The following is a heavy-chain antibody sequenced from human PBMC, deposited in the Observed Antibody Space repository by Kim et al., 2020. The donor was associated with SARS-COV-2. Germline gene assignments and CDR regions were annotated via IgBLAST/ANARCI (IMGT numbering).Heavy chain of an antibody. CDR1: GGSISSYY. CDR3: ARDHVVPAAVYYYYGMDV. CDR2: IYYSGST. J-gene: IGHJ6*02. V-gene: IGHV4-59*13. D-gene: IGHD2-2*01. Sequence: SETLSLTCTVSGGSISSYYWSWIRQPPGKGLEWIGYIYYSGSTNYNPSLKSRVTISVDTSKNQFSLKLSSVTAADTAVYYCARDHVVPAAVYYYYGMDVWGQGTTVTVSS.